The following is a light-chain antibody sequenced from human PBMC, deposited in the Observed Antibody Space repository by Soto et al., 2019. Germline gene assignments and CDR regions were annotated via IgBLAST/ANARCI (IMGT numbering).Light chain of an antibody. Sequence: EIVLTQSPGTLSLSPGERATLSCRASQSVTSGDLAWYQQKPGQAPRLLMYGASRRITGVPDRFSGSGSGTDFTLTISRLQPEDFAVYYCQQYGNFPRTFAQGTKVEIK. V-gene: IGKV3-20*01. CDR3: QQYGNFPRT. CDR2: GAS. J-gene: IGKJ1*01. CDR1: QSVTSGD.